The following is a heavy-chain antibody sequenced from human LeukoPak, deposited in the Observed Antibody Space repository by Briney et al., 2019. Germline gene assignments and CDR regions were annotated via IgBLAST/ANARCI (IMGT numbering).Heavy chain of an antibody. CDR3: ARAPKTGEGAHYMDV. V-gene: IGHV4-61*02. CDR1: GGSISSGSYY. D-gene: IGHD7-27*01. J-gene: IGHJ6*03. Sequence: SETLFLTCTVSGGSISSGSYYWSWIRQPAGKGLEWIGRIYTSGSTNYNPSLKSRVTISVDTSKNQFSLKLSSVTAADTAVYYCARAPKTGEGAHYMDVWGKGTTVTVSS. CDR2: IYTSGST.